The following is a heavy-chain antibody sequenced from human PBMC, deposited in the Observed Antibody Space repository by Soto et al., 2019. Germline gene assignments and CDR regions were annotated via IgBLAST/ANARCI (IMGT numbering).Heavy chain of an antibody. V-gene: IGHV1-18*01. J-gene: IGHJ4*02. CDR1: GYTFSNYG. D-gene: IGHD6-6*01. CDR3: AHDGAARNFNY. CDR2: ISLYSDGT. Sequence: SVEVSVRTSGYTFSNYGITWVRQAPGQPLEWLGWISLYSDGTNYAQKFQGRVSMTTDTSTTTAYMELRSLRSDDTATYYCAHDGAARNFNYWGPGTLVTVSS.